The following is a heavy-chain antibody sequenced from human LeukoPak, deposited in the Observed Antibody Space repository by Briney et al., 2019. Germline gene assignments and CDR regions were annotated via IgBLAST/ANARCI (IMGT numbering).Heavy chain of an antibody. CDR2: ISSSGSTI. CDR1: EFTFSSYK. Sequence: GGSLRLSCAASEFTFSSYKMNWVRQAPGKGLEWVSYISSSGSTIYYADSLKGRFTISRDNAKNSLYLQMNSLRAEDTAVYYCATEGDGDKFDYWGQGTLVTVSS. CDR3: ATEGDGDKFDY. D-gene: IGHD4-17*01. V-gene: IGHV3-48*03. J-gene: IGHJ4*02.